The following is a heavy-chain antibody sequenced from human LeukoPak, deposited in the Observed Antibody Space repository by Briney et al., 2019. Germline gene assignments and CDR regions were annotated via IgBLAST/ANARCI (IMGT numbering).Heavy chain of an antibody. Sequence: GGSLRLSCAASGFTFSTYGMSWVRQAPGKGLEWVSSISGSGASTYYADSVKGRFTISRDNSKNTLYLQMNSLRAEDTAVYYCARGPLDWFDPWGQGTLSPSPQ. D-gene: IGHD3-16*01. CDR1: GFTFSTYG. J-gene: IGHJ5*02. V-gene: IGHV3-23*01. CDR3: ARGPLDWFDP. CDR2: ISGSGAST.